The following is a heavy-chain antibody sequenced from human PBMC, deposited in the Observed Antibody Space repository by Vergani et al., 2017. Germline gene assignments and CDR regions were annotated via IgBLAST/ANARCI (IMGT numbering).Heavy chain of an antibody. D-gene: IGHD6-19*01. CDR1: GFTFIMHA. CDR2: FSASDRRT. J-gene: IGHJ3*02. CDR3: AKVGRSEVAGTFGAFDI. V-gene: IGHV3-23*01. Sequence: EVQLLESGGDLVQPGGSLRLSCAASGFTFIMHAMSWVRQAPGKGLEWVSTFSASDRRTHYAASVKGRFTISRDNSKNTLFLHMNSLRPEDTAVYYCAKVGRSEVAGTFGAFDIWGQGTMVTVSS.